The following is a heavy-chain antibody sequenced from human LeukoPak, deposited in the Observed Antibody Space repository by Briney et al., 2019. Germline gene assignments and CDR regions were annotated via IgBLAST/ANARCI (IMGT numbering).Heavy chain of an antibody. J-gene: IGHJ4*02. CDR3: TKAQLPRLELGNFYFDY. CDR1: GFTFSSYG. V-gene: IGHV3-30*18. D-gene: IGHD7-27*01. Sequence: GGSLRLSCAASGFTFSSYGMHWVRQAPGKGLEWVAVVSYDASSTYYTDSVKGRFTISRDNSKNTLYLQMNSLRSDDTAVYYCTKAQLPRLELGNFYFDYWGQGTLVTVSS. CDR2: VSYDASST.